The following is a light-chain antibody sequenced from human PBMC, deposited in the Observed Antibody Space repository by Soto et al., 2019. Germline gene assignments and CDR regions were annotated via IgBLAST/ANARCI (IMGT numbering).Light chain of an antibody. CDR1: QSISNY. Sequence: DFQMTQSPSSLSASVGDRVTITCRASQSISNYLNWYQQKPGKAPKLLIYAASSLKSGVPSRFSGSGSGTDFTLTISSLQPEDFATYYCQQSYSTPLTFGGGTKVEIK. CDR3: QQSYSTPLT. V-gene: IGKV1-39*01. CDR2: AAS. J-gene: IGKJ4*01.